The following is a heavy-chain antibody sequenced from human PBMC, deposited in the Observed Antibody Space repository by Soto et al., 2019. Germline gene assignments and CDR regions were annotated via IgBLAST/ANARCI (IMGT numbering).Heavy chain of an antibody. CDR3: ARIDSSGYDAFDI. J-gene: IGHJ3*02. V-gene: IGHV3-48*02. CDR1: GFTFSSYS. Sequence: LILSCAASGFTFSSYSMNWVRQAPGKGLEWVSYISSSSSTIYYADSVKGRFTISRDNAKNSLYLQMNSLRDEDTAVYYCARIDSSGYDAFDIWGQGTMVTVS. CDR2: ISSSSSTI. D-gene: IGHD3-22*01.